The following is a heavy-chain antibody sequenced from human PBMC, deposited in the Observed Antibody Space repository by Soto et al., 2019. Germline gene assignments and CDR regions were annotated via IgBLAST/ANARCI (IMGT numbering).Heavy chain of an antibody. J-gene: IGHJ4*02. Sequence: QVQLVQSGAEVKKPGASVKVSCKASGYTFTSYDINWVRQATGQGLEWMGWMNPNSGNTGYAQKFQGRVTMTRNTSISTAYMELSSLRSEDTAVYYWARLFCSGGSCYGVYFDYWGQGTLVTVSS. V-gene: IGHV1-8*01. CDR2: MNPNSGNT. CDR1: GYTFTSYD. CDR3: ARLFCSGGSCYGVYFDY. D-gene: IGHD2-15*01.